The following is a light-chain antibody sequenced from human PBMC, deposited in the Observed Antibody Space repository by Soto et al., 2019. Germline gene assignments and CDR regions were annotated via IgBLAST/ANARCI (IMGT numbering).Light chain of an antibody. CDR2: EVS. V-gene: IGLV2-14*01. Sequence: QSVLTQPASVSGSPGQSITISCTGTSSDIGAYNYVSWYQHHPGKAPKFMMYEVSYRPSGVSDRFSGSKSGNTASLTISGLQAEDEADYYCSSYTSTSTILFGGGTQLTV. J-gene: IGLJ2*01. CDR3: SSYTSTSTIL. CDR1: SSDIGAYNY.